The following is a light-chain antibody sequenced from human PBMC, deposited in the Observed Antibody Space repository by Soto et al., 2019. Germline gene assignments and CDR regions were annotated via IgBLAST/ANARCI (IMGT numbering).Light chain of an antibody. V-gene: IGLV2-14*01. J-gene: IGLJ2*01. CDR2: DVS. Sequence: QSALTQPASVSGSPGQSITISCTGTSSDVGGYNYVSWYQQHPGKAPKLMIYDVSNRPSGVSNRVSGSKSGNTASLTISGLQVEDEADYYCSSYTSSSPYVVFGGGTKVTVL. CDR1: SSDVGGYNY. CDR3: SSYTSSSPYVV.